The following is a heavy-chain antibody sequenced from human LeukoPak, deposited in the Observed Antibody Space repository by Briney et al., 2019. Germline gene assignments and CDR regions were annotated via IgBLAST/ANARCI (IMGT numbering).Heavy chain of an antibody. CDR2: ISGSGGST. D-gene: IGHD3-22*01. Sequence: GGSLRLSCAASGFTFSSYAMSWVRQAPGKGLEWVSAISGSGGSTYYADSVKGRFTISRDNSKNTLYLQMNSLRAEDTAVYYCAKVVKGVTMIVVVITEYYFDYWGQGTLVTVSS. CDR3: AKVVKGVTMIVVVITEYYFDY. V-gene: IGHV3-23*01. J-gene: IGHJ4*02. CDR1: GFTFSSYA.